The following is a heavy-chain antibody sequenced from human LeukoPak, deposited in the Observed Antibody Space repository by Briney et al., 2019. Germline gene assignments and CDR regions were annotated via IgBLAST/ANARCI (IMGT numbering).Heavy chain of an antibody. Sequence: SETLALTCTVSGGSISSGDYYWSWIRQPPGKGLEWIGYIYYSGSTYYNPSLKSRVTISVDTSKNQFSLKLSSVTAADTAVYYCARVGNMEFDYWGQGTLVTVSS. CDR3: ARVGNMEFDY. CDR1: GGSISSGDYY. D-gene: IGHD2/OR15-2a*01. CDR2: IYYSGST. J-gene: IGHJ4*02. V-gene: IGHV4-30-4*01.